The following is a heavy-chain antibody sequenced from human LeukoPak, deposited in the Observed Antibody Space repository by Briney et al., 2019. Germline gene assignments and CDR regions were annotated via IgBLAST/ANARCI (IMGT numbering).Heavy chain of an antibody. D-gene: IGHD4-17*01. J-gene: IGHJ6*02. V-gene: IGHV3-7*01. CDR3: ASLYGDHNYYYYGMDV. Sequence: PGGSLRLSCAASGFTFSSYWMSWVRQAPGKGLEWVANIKQDGSEKYHVDSVKGRFTISRDNAKNSLYLQMNSLRAEDTAVYYCASLYGDHNYYYYGMDVWGQGTTVTVSS. CDR2: IKQDGSEK. CDR1: GFTFSSYW.